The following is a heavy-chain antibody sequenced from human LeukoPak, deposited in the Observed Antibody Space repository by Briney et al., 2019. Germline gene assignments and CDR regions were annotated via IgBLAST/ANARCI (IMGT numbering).Heavy chain of an antibody. CDR2: IYTSGST. D-gene: IGHD4-11*01. CDR1: GGSISSYY. J-gene: IGHJ4*02. Sequence: SETLSLTCTVSGGSISSYYWSWIRQPAGKGLEWIGRIYTSGSTNYNPSLKSRVTISVDKSKNQFSLKLSSVTAADTAVYYCARGPPYSNLVDYWGQGTLVTVSS. V-gene: IGHV4-4*07. CDR3: ARGPPYSNLVDY.